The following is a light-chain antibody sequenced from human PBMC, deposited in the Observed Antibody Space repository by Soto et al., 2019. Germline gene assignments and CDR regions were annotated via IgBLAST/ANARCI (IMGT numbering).Light chain of an antibody. CDR1: SSDIGGYNS. CDR3: SSYTTSITYV. CDR2: AVS. J-gene: IGLJ1*01. Sequence: QSVLTQPASVSGSPGQSITISCTGTSSDIGGYNSVSWYQQHPGKAPKLVIYAVSNRPSGVSSRFSGSKSGNTASLTMSGLQAEDEATYYCSSYTTSITYVFGTGTKATVL. V-gene: IGLV2-14*01.